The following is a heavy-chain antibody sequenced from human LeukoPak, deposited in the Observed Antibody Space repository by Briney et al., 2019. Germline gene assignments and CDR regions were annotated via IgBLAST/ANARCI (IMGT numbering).Heavy chain of an antibody. D-gene: IGHD3-22*01. CDR2: INHSGST. J-gene: IGHJ3*02. Sequence: PSETLSLTCAVYGGSFSGYYWSWIRQPPGKGLEWIGEINHSGSTNYNPSLKSRVTISVDTSKNQFSLKLSSVTAADTAVYYCARGASYYYDSSGYFGAFDIWAKGQWSPSLQ. CDR3: ARGASYYYDSSGYFGAFDI. CDR1: GGSFSGYY. V-gene: IGHV4-34*01.